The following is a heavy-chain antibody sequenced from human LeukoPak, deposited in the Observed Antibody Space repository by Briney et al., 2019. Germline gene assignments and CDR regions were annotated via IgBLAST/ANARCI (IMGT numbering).Heavy chain of an antibody. CDR2: ISGSGGST. Sequence: GGSLRLSCAASGFTFSSYAMSWVRQAPGKGLEWVSAISGSGGSTYYADSVKGRFTISRDNSKNTLYLQMNSLRAEDRAVYYCAKDIVATFPYYYYGMDVWGQGTTVTVSS. CDR1: GFTFSSYA. CDR3: AKDIVATFPYYYYGMDV. D-gene: IGHD5-12*01. V-gene: IGHV3-23*01. J-gene: IGHJ6*02.